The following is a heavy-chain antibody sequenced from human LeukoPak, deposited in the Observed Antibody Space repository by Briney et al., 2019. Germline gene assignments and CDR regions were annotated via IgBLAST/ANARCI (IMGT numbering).Heavy chain of an antibody. CDR2: IWYDGSNK. V-gene: IGHV3-33*01. J-gene: IGHJ6*02. CDR1: GFTFSSYG. Sequence: GRSLRLSCAASGFTFSSYGMHWVRQAPGKGLEWVAVIWYDGSNKYYADSVKGRFTISRDNSKNTLYLQMNSLRAEDTAVYYCARDQGIAAAAYYYYYGMDVWGQGTTVTVSS. CDR3: ARDQGIAAAAYYYYYGMDV. D-gene: IGHD6-13*01.